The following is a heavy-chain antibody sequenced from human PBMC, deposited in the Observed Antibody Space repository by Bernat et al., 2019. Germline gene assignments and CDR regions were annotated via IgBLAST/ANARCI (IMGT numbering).Heavy chain of an antibody. CDR2: IWYDGSNK. CDR3: ARVVGDIDY. V-gene: IGHV3-33*01. D-gene: IGHD4-17*01. CDR1: GVTFSSYG. Sequence: QVQLVESGGGVVQPGRSLRLSCAASGVTFSSYGMHWVRQAPGKGLEWVAVIWYDGSNKYYADSVKGRFTISRDNSKNTLYLQMNSLRAEDTAVYYCARVVGDIDYWGQGTLVTVSS. J-gene: IGHJ4*02.